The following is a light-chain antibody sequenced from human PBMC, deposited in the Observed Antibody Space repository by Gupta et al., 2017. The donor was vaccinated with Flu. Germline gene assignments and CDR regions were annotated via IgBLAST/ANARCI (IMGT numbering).Light chain of an antibody. CDR3: KQYHDWPQT. J-gene: IGKJ2*01. CDR1: QSISSN. V-gene: IGKV3-15*01. CDR2: EAS. Sequence: GERTTLSSRASQSISSNLDWYQQKPGQAPRRLIFEASTSVTGIPARFSGSGSGTEFTLTISSLQSEDFAVYYCKQYHDWPQTFGQGTKLELK.